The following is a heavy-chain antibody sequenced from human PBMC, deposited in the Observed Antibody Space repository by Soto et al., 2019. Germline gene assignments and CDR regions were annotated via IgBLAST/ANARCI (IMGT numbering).Heavy chain of an antibody. V-gene: IGHV1-69*13. CDR1: GGTFNSHA. J-gene: IGHJ4*02. CDR2: IVPIFATG. CDR3: ARDNPPIYYLETDGTQTH. Sequence: SVKVSCKASGGTFNSHAISWVRQAPGQGLEWMGTIVPIFATGNYAQKFQDRLTITADESMTTAYMELTRLRSEDTAVYYCARDNPPIYYLETDGTQTHWGQGNLVTVSS. D-gene: IGHD2-8*01.